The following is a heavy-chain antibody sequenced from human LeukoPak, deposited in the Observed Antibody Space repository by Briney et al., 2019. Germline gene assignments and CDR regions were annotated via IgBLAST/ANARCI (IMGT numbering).Heavy chain of an antibody. Sequence: PGRSLRLSCAASGFTFSSYAMHWVRQAPGKGLEWVAVISYDGSNKYYADSVKGRFTISRDNSKNTLYLQMNGLRAEDTAVYYCARDTVTHHDIVVVPAANNWFDPWGQGTLVTVSS. CDR2: ISYDGSNK. D-gene: IGHD2-2*01. CDR3: ARDTVTHHDIVVVPAANNWFDP. V-gene: IGHV3-30-3*01. CDR1: GFTFSSYA. J-gene: IGHJ5*02.